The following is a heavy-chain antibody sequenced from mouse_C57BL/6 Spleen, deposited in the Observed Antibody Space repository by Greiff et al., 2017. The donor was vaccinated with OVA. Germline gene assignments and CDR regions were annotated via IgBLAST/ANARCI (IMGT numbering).Heavy chain of an antibody. V-gene: IGHV1-82*01. CDR1: GYAFSSSW. J-gene: IGHJ4*01. CDR2: IYPGDGDT. Sequence: VKLMESGPELVKPGASVKISCKASGYAFSSSWMNWVKQRPGKGLEWIGRIYPGDGDTNYNGKFKGKATLTADKSSSTAYMQLSSLTSEDSAVYFCARQLRSYAMDYWGQGTSVTVSS. CDR3: ARQLRSYAMDY. D-gene: IGHD3-2*02.